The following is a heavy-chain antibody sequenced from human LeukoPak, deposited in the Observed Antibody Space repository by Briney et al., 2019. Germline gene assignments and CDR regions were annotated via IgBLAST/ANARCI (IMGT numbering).Heavy chain of an antibody. Sequence: GGSLRLSCAASGFTFSSYSMHWVRQAPGKGLEWVAFISYDETIKYYADSVEGRFTISRDISKNTLYLQMNSLIVEDTAVYYCARGASGRGWPYWGQGTLVTVSS. J-gene: IGHJ4*02. CDR1: GFTFSSYS. D-gene: IGHD6-19*01. CDR2: ISYDETIK. V-gene: IGHV3-30-3*01. CDR3: ARGASGRGWPY.